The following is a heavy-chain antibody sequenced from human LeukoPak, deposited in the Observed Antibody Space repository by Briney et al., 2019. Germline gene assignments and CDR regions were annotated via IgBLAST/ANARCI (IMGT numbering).Heavy chain of an antibody. Sequence: GGSLRLSCAASGFSFSNYNMNWVRQAPGKGLEWVSYISSSGSTIYYADSVKGRFTISRDNAKNSLYLQMNSLRAEDTAVYYCAELGITMIGGVWGKGTTVTISS. V-gene: IGHV3-48*04. D-gene: IGHD3-10*02. CDR2: ISSSGSTI. CDR3: AELGITMIGGV. CDR1: GFSFSNYN. J-gene: IGHJ6*04.